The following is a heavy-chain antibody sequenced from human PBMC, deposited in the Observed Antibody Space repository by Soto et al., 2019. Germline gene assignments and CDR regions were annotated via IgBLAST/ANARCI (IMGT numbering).Heavy chain of an antibody. V-gene: IGHV3-30*18. CDR1: GFTFSSYG. Sequence: QVQLVESGGGVVQPGRSLRLSCAASGFTFSSYGMHWVRQAPGKGLEWVAVISYDGSNKYYADSVKGRFTISRANSKNTPYLQLNSLRAEDTAVYYGAKDLLEWLLRQRGDFGYWGQGTLVTVSS. CDR3: AKDLLEWLLRQRGDFGY. J-gene: IGHJ4*02. CDR2: ISYDGSNK. D-gene: IGHD3-3*01.